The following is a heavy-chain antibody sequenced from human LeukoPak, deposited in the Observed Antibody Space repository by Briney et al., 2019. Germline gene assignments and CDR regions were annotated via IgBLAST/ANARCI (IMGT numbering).Heavy chain of an antibody. Sequence: PGGSLRLSCAASGFTFSSYSMNWVRQAPGKGLEWVSSISSSSSYIYYADSVKGRFTISRDNAENSLYLQMNSLRAEDTAVYYCARETDYGGNSPQSWGQGTLVTVSS. CDR1: GFTFSSYS. CDR2: ISSSSSYI. V-gene: IGHV3-21*01. CDR3: ARETDYGGNSPQS. J-gene: IGHJ5*02. D-gene: IGHD4-23*01.